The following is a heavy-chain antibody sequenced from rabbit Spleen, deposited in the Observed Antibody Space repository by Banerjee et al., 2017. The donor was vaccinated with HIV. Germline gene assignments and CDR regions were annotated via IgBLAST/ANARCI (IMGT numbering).Heavy chain of an antibody. CDR3: AREDVGGSYTL. D-gene: IGHD1-1*01. Sequence: QLVESRGGLVTPGGSLKLSCKASGFTISSNYWMNWVRQAPGKGLEWIGYIDPIFGTTSYASWVNGRFTISSDNAQNTVDLQMHSLTAADTATYFCAREDVGGSYTLWGPGTLVTVS. CDR2: IDPIFGTT. CDR1: GFTISSNY. J-gene: IGHJ4*01. V-gene: IGHV1S7*01.